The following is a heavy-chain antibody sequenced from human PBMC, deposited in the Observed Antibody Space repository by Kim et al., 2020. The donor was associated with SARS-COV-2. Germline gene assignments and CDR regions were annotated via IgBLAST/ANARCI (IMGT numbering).Heavy chain of an antibody. D-gene: IGHD6-19*01. Sequence: SETLSLTFTYTQPPNNTYHTTCNRQPPPNLLHRIHNNYNNPITNHNPPLNRRHTKSVYTSKNQFSLKLSSVTAADTAVYYCARTPLDEWLVLGYFDYWGQGTLVTVSS. CDR3: ARTPLDEWLVLGYFDY. CDR2: NYNNPIT. J-gene: IGHJ4*02. V-gene: IGHV4-59*01. CDR1: QPPNNTYH.